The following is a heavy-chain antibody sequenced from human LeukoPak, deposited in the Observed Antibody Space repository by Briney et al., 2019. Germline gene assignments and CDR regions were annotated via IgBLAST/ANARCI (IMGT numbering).Heavy chain of an antibody. J-gene: IGHJ4*02. CDR1: GGSISSGGYS. CDR2: IYHSGST. V-gene: IGHV4-30-2*01. Sequence: SQTLSLTCAVSGGSISSGGYSWSWIRQPPGKGLEWTGYIYHSGSTYYNPSLKSRVTISVDRSKNQFSLKLSSVTAADTAVYYCARANHGFDYWGQGTLVTVSS. CDR3: ARANHGFDY. D-gene: IGHD4-17*01.